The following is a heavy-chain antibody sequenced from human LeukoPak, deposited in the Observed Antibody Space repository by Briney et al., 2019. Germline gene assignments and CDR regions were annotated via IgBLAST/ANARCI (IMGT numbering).Heavy chain of an antibody. V-gene: IGHV3-48*01. Sequence: PGGSLRLSCAASGFIFSSKSMNWVRQAPGKGLEWVSYISYGSGTIYYADSVKGRFTISRDNAKNSLYLQMNSLRVEDTAVYYCASSAPSDIWGRGTMVTVSS. J-gene: IGHJ3*02. CDR3: ASSAPSDI. CDR1: GFIFSSKS. CDR2: ISYGSGTI.